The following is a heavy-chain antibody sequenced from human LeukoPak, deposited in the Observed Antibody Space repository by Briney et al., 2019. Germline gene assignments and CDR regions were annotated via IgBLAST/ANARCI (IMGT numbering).Heavy chain of an antibody. Sequence: SETLSLTCTVSGGSISSYYWSWIRQPPGKGLEWIGYIYYSGSTNYNPSLKSRVTISVDTSKNQFSLKLSSVTAADTAVYYCARGNYDILTGYYGRIGWFDPWGQGTLVTVSS. CDR3: ARGNYDILTGYYGRIGWFDP. CDR1: GGSISSYY. J-gene: IGHJ5*02. CDR2: IYYSGST. D-gene: IGHD3-9*01. V-gene: IGHV4-59*01.